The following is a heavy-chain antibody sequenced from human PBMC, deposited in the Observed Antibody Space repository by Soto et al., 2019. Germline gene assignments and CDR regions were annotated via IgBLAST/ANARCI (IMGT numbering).Heavy chain of an antibody. CDR3: AHKGPEDWPLDY. D-gene: IGHD3-9*01. CDR2: IYWDDRK. Sequence: QITLKESGPTLVRPTLTLTLTCAFSGFSLSTSGVGVGWIRQPPGKALEWLAVIYWDDRKHYSPSLRSRLTITKDTSKNQVVLTMTNMDPMDTGTYYCAHKGPEDWPLDYWGQGTLVTVSS. V-gene: IGHV2-5*02. CDR1: GFSLSTSGVG. J-gene: IGHJ4*02.